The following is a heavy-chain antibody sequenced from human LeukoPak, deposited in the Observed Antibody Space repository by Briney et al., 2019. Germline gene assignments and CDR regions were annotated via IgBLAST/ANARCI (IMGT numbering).Heavy chain of an antibody. Sequence: ASVKVSCKASGYTFTSYGISWVRQAPGQGLEWMGWISAYNGNTNYAQKLQGRVTMTTDISTSTAYMELRSLRSDDTAVYYCARDRRGYSYGFAIDYFDYWGQGTLVTVSS. J-gene: IGHJ4*02. D-gene: IGHD5-18*01. CDR3: ARDRRGYSYGFAIDYFDY. CDR2: ISAYNGNT. V-gene: IGHV1-18*01. CDR1: GYTFTSYG.